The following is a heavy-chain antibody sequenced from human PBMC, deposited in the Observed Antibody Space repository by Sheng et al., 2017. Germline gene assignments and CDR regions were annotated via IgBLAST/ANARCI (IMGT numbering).Heavy chain of an antibody. J-gene: IGHJ6*03. CDR2: IRYDGSNK. CDR1: GFTFSSYG. Sequence: QVQLVESGGGVVQPGGSLRLSCAASGFTFSSYGMHWVRQAPGKGLEWVAFIRYDGSNKYYADSVKGRFTISRDNSKNTLYLQMNSLRAEDTAVYYCAKAPGYSGYKTWTYYYYMDVWGKGTTVTVSS. V-gene: IGHV3-30*02. D-gene: IGHD5-12*01. CDR3: AKAPGYSGYKTWTYYYYMDV.